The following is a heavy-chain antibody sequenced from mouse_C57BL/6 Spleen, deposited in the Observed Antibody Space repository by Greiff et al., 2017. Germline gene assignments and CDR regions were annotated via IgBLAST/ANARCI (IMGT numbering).Heavy chain of an antibody. D-gene: IGHD1-1*01. J-gene: IGHJ3*01. Sequence: DVKLVESGGGLVKPGGSLKLSCAASGFTFSSYSMSWVRQTPEQRLEWVATISDGGSYTYYPDKVKGRFTISRDNATNNLYLQMSHLKSEDTAMYYCARELDNYYGSSRTWYAYWGQGTLVTVSA. V-gene: IGHV5-4*01. CDR3: ARELDNYYGSSRTWYAY. CDR1: GFTFSSYS. CDR2: ISDGGSYT.